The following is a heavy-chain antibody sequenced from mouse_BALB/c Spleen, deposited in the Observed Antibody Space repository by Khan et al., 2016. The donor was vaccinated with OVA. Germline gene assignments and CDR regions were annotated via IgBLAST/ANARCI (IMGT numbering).Heavy chain of an antibody. V-gene: IGHV14-1*02. CDR1: GFNIKAYY. D-gene: IGHD2-12*01. J-gene: IGHJ3*01. CDR3: ASACYSPWFAY. Sequence: VQLKQSGAELVRPGALVKLSCKASGFNIKAYYIHWVKQRPEQGLEWIGWIDPENGNTIYDPKFQGKANITADTSSNTVYLHFSSLTSEDTAFYYCASACYSPWFAYWGQGTLVTVSA. CDR2: IDPENGNT.